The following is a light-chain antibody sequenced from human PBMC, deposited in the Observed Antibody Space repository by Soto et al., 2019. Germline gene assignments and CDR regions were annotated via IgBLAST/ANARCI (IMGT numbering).Light chain of an antibody. V-gene: IGKV3-20*01. CDR1: QSVSSNY. CDR2: GAS. CDR3: QQYGSSPWT. J-gene: IGKJ1*01. Sequence: VLTQSRCTLSLSPGQRATLCCRASQSVSSNYLAWYQQKHGQAPRSXTYGASSRATGIPDRFSGSGYGTDFTLTITRLETEDFAVYDCQQYGSSPWTFGQGTKVDI.